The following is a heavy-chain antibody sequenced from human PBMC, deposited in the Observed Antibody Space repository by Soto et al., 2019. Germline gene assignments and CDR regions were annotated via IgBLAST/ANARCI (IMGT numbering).Heavy chain of an antibody. J-gene: IGHJ4*02. V-gene: IGHV3-15*01. CDR1: GFTVSNAW. CDR3: TTYQYYYGSKEEY. D-gene: IGHD3-10*01. CDR2: IKSKTDGGTT. Sequence: GGSLRLSCAASGFTVSNAWMTWVRQAPGKGLEWVGRIKSKTDGGTTDYAAPVKGRFTISRDDSKNTLYLQMNSLKTEDTAVYYCTTYQYYYGSKEEYWGQGTLVTVSS.